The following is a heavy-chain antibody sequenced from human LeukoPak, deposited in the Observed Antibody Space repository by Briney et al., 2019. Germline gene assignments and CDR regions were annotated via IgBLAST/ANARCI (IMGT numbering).Heavy chain of an antibody. CDR1: GFTFSSYA. J-gene: IGHJ4*02. D-gene: IGHD1-26*01. CDR2: ITGIGGTT. V-gene: IGHV3-23*01. Sequence: GGSLRLSCASSGFTFSSYAMNWVRQAPGKGVEGVSAITGIGGTTYYADSVKGRFTLSRDNSQNTLYLQMRRLRGGKAAVYYCAKSGRVRKFRGGFDYWGQGTLVTVSS. CDR3: AKSGRVRKFRGGFDY.